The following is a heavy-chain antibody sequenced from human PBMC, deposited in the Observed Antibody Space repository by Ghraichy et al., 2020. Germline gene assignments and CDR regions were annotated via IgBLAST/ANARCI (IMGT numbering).Heavy chain of an antibody. CDR3: ARGSRVVRFYYYDGMDV. V-gene: IGHV3-48*02. CDR2: ITSSGRTI. J-gene: IGHJ6*02. Sequence: GESLRLSCVGSGFTFSSYSMNWVRQSPGKGLEWVSYITSSGRTIFYADSVKGRFTISRDNAQNSLYLQMNSLRDEDTAVYYCARGSRVVRFYYYDGMDVWGQGTPVSVS. D-gene: IGHD4-23*01. CDR1: GFTFSSYS.